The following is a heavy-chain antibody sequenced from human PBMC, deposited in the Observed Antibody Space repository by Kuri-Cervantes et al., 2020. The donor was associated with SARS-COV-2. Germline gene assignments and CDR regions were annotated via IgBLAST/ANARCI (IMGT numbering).Heavy chain of an antibody. V-gene: IGHV1-69*10. CDR2: INPSLGIA. J-gene: IGHJ5*02. D-gene: IGHD3-9*01. CDR3: AASRKIDYDILTGYYPGLYNWFDP. CDR1: GGTFSSCF. Sequence: SVKVSCKASGGTFSSCFISWVRQASGQGLEWMGGINPSLGIADHAQKFQGRVTITADKSTSTAYMELSSLRSEDTAVYYCAASRKIDYDILTGYYPGLYNWFDPWGQGTLVTVSS.